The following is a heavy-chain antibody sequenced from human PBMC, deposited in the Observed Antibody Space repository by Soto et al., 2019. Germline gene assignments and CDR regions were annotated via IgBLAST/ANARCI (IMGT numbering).Heavy chain of an antibody. CDR1: GGTFSSYA. D-gene: IGHD2-2*01. CDR3: ARDPLLELPPAAMYSSS. CDR2: IIPIFGTA. Sequence: GASVKVSCKASGGTFSSYAISWVRQAPGQGLEWMGGIIPIFGTANYAQKFQGRVTITADESTSTAYMELSSLRSEDTAVYYCARDPLLELPPAAMYSSSWGQGTLVTV. J-gene: IGHJ4*02. V-gene: IGHV1-69*13.